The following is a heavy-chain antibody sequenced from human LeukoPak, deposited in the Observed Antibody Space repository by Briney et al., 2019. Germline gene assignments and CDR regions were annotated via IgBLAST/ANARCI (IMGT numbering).Heavy chain of an antibody. J-gene: IGHJ4*02. D-gene: IGHD3-10*01. CDR1: GYTFTSYG. Sequence: ASVKVSCKATGYTFTSYGISWVRQAPVQGLEWMGWISAYNGNTNYAQKLQGRVTMTTDTSTSTAYMELTSLRSDDTAVYYCARERDHMIRGVIIRAYFDYWGQGTLVTVSS. V-gene: IGHV1-18*01. CDR3: ARERDHMIRGVIIRAYFDY. CDR2: ISAYNGNT.